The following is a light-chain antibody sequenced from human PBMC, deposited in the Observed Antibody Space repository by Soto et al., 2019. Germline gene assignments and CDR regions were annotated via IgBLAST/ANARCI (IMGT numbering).Light chain of an antibody. V-gene: IGLV1-44*01. CDR3: AAWDDSLNARGV. J-gene: IGLJ3*02. CDR1: RSNIGSNA. Sequence: QSVLTQPPSASGTPGQRVTISCSGSRSNIGSNAVSWYQQLPGTAPKLLIYNDNQRPSGVPDRFSASKSGTPASLAISGLQSEDEADYYCAAWDDSLNARGVFGGGTKLTVL. CDR2: NDN.